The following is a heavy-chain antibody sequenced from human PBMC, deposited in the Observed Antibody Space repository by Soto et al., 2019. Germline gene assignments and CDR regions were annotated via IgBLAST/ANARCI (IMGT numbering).Heavy chain of an antibody. CDR1: GDSVSSNSAA. CDR3: AKEASWFGELLDAFDV. D-gene: IGHD3-10*01. V-gene: IGHV6-1*01. J-gene: IGHJ3*01. Sequence: PSQTLSLTGAISGDSVSSNSAAWNWIRQSPSRGLEWLGRTYYRSKWYNDYAVSVKSRITINPDTSKNQFSLQLNSVTPEDTAVYYCAKEASWFGELLDAFDVWGQGTMVTVSS. CDR2: TYYRSKWYN.